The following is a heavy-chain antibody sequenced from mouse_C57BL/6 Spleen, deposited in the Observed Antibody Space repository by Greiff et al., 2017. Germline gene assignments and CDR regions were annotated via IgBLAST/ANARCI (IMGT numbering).Heavy chain of an antibody. D-gene: IGHD1-1*01. V-gene: IGHV1-64*01. CDR3: ARGGTTVVATRYFDV. Sequence: VQLKQPGAELVKPGASVKLSCKASGYTFTSYWMHWVKQRPGQGLEWIGMIHPNSGSTNYNEKFKSKATLTVDKSSSTAYMQLSSLTSEDSAVYYCARGGTTVVATRYFDVWGTGTTVTVSS. CDR1: GYTFTSYW. CDR2: IHPNSGST. J-gene: IGHJ1*03.